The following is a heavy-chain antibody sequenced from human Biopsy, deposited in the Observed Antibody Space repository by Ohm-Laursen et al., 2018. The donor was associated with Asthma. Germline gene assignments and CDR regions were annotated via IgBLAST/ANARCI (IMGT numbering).Heavy chain of an antibody. D-gene: IGHD3-10*01. CDR3: ARAVDYSHYYGIDV. J-gene: IGHJ6*02. V-gene: IGHV1-18*01. CDR2: ISVYNGNT. Sequence: ASVKVSCKPSGYTFNSAGITWARQAPGQGLEWMGRISVYNGNTKVAQKLQDRVTMITDTSTSTAYMELRSLRSDDTAVYFCARAVDYSHYYGIDVWGQGTTVTVS. CDR1: GYTFNSAG.